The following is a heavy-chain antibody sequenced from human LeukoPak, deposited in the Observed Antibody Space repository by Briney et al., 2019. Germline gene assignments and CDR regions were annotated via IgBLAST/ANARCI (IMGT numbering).Heavy chain of an antibody. V-gene: IGHV3-11*06. CDR3: ARTPSSSSSWH. Sequence: GGALTLPCAGSGFTFSDYYMSWIRQAPGTGLEWVGYISSSSSYTNYADSLKGRFTISRGNAKNSLYLQMNSLRVEDAAVYYCARTPSSSSSWHWGQGTLVTVSS. CDR2: ISSSSSYT. J-gene: IGHJ4*02. CDR1: GFTFSDYY. D-gene: IGHD6-13*01.